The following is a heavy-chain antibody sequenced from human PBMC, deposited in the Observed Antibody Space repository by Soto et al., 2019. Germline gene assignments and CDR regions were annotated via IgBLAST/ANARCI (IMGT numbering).Heavy chain of an antibody. CDR1: GFTFSSYS. CDR3: ARGEYSSGWSSNHPPKNNWFDP. Sequence: GGSLRLSCAASGFTFSSYSMNWVRQAPGKGLEWVSYISSSSSTIYYADSVKGRFTISRDNAKNSLYLQMNSLRDEDTAVYYCARGEYSSGWSSNHPPKNNWFDPWGQGTLVTVSS. V-gene: IGHV3-48*02. J-gene: IGHJ5*02. CDR2: ISSSSSTI. D-gene: IGHD6-19*01.